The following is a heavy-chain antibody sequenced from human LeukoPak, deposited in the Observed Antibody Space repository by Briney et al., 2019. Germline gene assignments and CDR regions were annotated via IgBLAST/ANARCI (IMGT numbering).Heavy chain of an antibody. J-gene: IGHJ4*02. Sequence: PSETLSLTCTVSGGSISNSSHYWGWIRQPPGKGLEWIGSLSYSGSIYYNPSLKSRATISVDTSKNQFSLKLRSVTAADTAVYYCARHRLEYCTGGSCYPGWGQGTLVTVSS. CDR3: ARHRLEYCTGGSCYPG. V-gene: IGHV4-39*01. CDR2: LSYSGSI. D-gene: IGHD2-15*01. CDR1: GGSISNSSHY.